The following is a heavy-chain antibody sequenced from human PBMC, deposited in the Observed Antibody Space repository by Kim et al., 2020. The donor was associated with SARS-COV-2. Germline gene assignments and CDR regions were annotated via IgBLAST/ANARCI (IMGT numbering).Heavy chain of an antibody. J-gene: IGHJ4*02. D-gene: IGHD6-6*01. CDR3: ARRSKQLGPDY. V-gene: IGHV3-11*01. CDR2: T. Sequence: TYYADSVKGRFTISRDNAKNSLYLQMNSLRAEDTAVYYCARRSKQLGPDYWGQGTLVTVSS.